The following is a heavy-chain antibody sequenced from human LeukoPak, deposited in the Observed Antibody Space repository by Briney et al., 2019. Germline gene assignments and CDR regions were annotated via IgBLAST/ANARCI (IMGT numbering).Heavy chain of an antibody. CDR2: ISSSGSTK. J-gene: IGHJ4*02. D-gene: IGHD2-2*01. CDR1: GFTFCDYY. CDR3: ASYCSSTSCRYFDY. Sequence: GGSLSLSCAPSGFTFCDYYMSWIRQAPGEGLEWGSYISSSGSTKYYPDSVKGRFTISRDNAKNVLYLQMNSLRAEDTAVYYCASYCSSTSCRYFDYWGQGTLVTVSS. V-gene: IGHV3-11*01.